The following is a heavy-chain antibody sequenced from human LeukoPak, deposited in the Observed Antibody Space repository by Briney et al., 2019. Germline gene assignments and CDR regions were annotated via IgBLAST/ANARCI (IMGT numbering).Heavy chain of an antibody. CDR3: ARGWITFGGVIAN. CDR1: GGSFSGYY. CDR2: INHSGTT. V-gene: IGHV4-34*01. Sequence: SETLSLTCAVYGGSFSGYYWSWIRQPPGKGLEWIGEINHSGTTDYNPSLKSRVTISVDTSKNQFSLKLSSVTAADTAVYYCARGWITFGGVIANWGQGTLVTVSS. J-gene: IGHJ4*02. D-gene: IGHD3-16*02.